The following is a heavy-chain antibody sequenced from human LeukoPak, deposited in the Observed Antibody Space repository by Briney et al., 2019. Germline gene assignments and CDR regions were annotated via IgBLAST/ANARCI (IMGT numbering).Heavy chain of an antibody. J-gene: IGHJ4*02. V-gene: IGHV1-46*01. D-gene: IGHD3-22*01. CDR1: GYSFTSYY. CDR3: ARDQRDSSGYYFDY. Sequence: ASVKVSCKASGYSFTSYYIHWLRQAPGQGLEWMGIINPSVGSTTYAQEFQGRVTMTRDTSTSTVYMELSSLRSEGAAVYYCARDQRDSSGYYFDYWGQGTLVTVSS. CDR2: INPSVGST.